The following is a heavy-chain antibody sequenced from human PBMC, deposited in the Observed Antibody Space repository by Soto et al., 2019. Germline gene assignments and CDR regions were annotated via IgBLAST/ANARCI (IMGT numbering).Heavy chain of an antibody. Sequence: PGGSLRLSCGASGFTFSNYYMSWIRQAPGKGLEWVSYISSTGRTIYYADSVKGRFTVSGDNAQNSLSLNLNSLRVEDTAVYYFARSYSSGSAFDSWSQGAEVTVSS. CDR1: GFTFSNYY. CDR2: ISSTGRTI. V-gene: IGHV3-11*01. J-gene: IGHJ4*02. CDR3: ARSYSSGSAFDS. D-gene: IGHD6-19*01.